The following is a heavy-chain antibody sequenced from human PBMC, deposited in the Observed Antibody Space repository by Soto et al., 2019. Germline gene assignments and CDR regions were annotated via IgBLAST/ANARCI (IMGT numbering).Heavy chain of an antibody. D-gene: IGHD6-6*01. CDR3: ASPRPSIAARSVYYGMDV. J-gene: IGHJ6*02. V-gene: IGHV1-69*13. CDR2: IIPIFGTA. CDR1: GGTFSSYA. Sequence: GASVKVSCKASGGTFSSYAISWVRQAPGQGLEWMGGIIPIFGTANYAQKFQGRVTITADESTSTAYMELSSLRSEDTAVYYCASPRPSIAARSVYYGMDVWGQGTTVTVSS.